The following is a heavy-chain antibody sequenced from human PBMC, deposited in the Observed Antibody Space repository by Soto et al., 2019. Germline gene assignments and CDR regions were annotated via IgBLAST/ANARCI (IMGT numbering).Heavy chain of an antibody. CDR3: AREAVAVAGEDYYYYGMDV. Sequence: ASVKVSCKASGYTFTSYYMHWVRQAPGQGLEWMGIINPSGGSTSYAQKLQGRVTMTRDTSTSTVYMELSSLRSEDTAVYYCAREAVAVAGEDYYYYGMDVWGQGTTVTVSS. J-gene: IGHJ6*02. CDR1: GYTFTSYY. CDR2: INPSGGST. D-gene: IGHD6-19*01. V-gene: IGHV1-46*01.